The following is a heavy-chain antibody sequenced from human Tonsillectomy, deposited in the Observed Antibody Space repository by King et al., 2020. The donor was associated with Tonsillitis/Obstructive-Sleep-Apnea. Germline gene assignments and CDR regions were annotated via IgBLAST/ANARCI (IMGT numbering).Heavy chain of an antibody. CDR1: GFTFDDYT. CDR2: ISWDGGST. V-gene: IGHV3-43*01. J-gene: IGHJ6*03. Sequence: VQLVQSGGVVVQPGGSLRLSCAASGFTFDDYTMHWVRQAPGKGLEWVSLISWDGGSTYCADSVKGRFTISRENSKNSLYLQMNSLRTEDTALYYCAKDNSSSPLDYYYMDVWGKGTTVTVSS. CDR3: AKDNSSSPLDYYYMDV. D-gene: IGHD6-6*01.